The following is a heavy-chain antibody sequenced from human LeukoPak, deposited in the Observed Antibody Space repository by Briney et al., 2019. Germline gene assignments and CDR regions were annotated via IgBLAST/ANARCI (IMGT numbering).Heavy chain of an antibody. V-gene: IGHV3-23*01. J-gene: IGHJ5*02. D-gene: IGHD6-13*01. CDR1: GFTFSSYS. Sequence: GGSLRLSCAASGFTFSSYSMNWVRQAPGKGLEWVSAISGSGGSTYYADSVKGRFTISRDNSKNTLYLQMNSLRAEDTAVYYCAYGSGSSPRGWFDPWGQGTLVTVSS. CDR3: AYGSGSSPRGWFDP. CDR2: ISGSGGST.